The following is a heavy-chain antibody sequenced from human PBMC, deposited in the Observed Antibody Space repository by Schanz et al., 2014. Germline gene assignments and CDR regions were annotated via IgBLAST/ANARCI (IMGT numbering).Heavy chain of an antibody. CDR2: ISGSGGST. Sequence: EVQVVESGGGLVQPGGSLRLSCEASGFTLTSYALTWVRQAPGKGLEWVAGISGSGGSTDYADSVKGRFIIPRDNSKNTLXLQMNSLRAEDTAVYYCXKIRYDSSGYYLPYYGMDVWGQGTTVIVSS. CDR1: GFTLTSYA. CDR3: XKIRYDSSGYYLPYYGMDV. D-gene: IGHD3-22*01. J-gene: IGHJ6*02. V-gene: IGHV3-23*04.